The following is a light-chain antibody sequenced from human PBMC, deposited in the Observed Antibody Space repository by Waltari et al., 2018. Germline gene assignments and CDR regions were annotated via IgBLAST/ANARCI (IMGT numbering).Light chain of an antibody. CDR1: SPNIRSNS. V-gene: IGLV1-47*01. Sequence: QSVVTQPPSASGTPGQTVTISCFGSSPNIRSNSVYWYQQFPGAAPKLLIYRYDRRPSGVSDRFSGSASGTSASLAISGLRSEDEADYYCAVWDDSLRNWVFGGGTKLTVL. CDR2: RYD. J-gene: IGLJ3*02. CDR3: AVWDDSLRNWV.